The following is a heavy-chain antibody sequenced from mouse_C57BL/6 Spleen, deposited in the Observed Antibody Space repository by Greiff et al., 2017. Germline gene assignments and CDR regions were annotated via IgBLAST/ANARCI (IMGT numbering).Heavy chain of an antibody. Sequence: DVQLQESGPGLVKPSQSLSLTCSVTGYSITSGYYWNWIRQFPGNKLEWMGYISYDGSNNYNPSLKNRISITRDTSKNQFFLKLNSVTTEDTATYYCAREGMGYAMDYWGQGTSVTVSS. CDR3: AREGMGYAMDY. V-gene: IGHV3-6*01. CDR2: ISYDGSN. J-gene: IGHJ4*01. D-gene: IGHD2-10*02. CDR1: GYSITSGYY.